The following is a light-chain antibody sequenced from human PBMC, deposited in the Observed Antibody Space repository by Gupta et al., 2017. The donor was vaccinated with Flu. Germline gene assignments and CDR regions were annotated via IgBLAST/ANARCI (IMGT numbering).Light chain of an antibody. J-gene: IGKJ1*01. Sequence: DIQMTQSPSSLSASVGDTVTITCRASQGIGDHLGWYQQKPGRVPRLLIYATYNLQSGVPSRFSGSSSGTEFTLTISSLQAEDFATYYCLQHFSYPWTFGQGTRVDIK. V-gene: IGKV1-17*01. CDR3: LQHFSYPWT. CDR2: ATY. CDR1: QGIGDH.